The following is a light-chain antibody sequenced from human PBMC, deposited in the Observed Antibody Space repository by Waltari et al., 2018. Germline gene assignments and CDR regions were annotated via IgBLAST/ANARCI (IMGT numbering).Light chain of an antibody. J-gene: IGKJ1*01. CDR3: QQYFNYPWT. Sequence: DIQMTQSPSTLSASIGDRVTITCRASQSITNWLAWYQQKPGKAPKLLIYEASDLEDGVPSRFSGSGSETEFTLTISSLQPDDFVAYYCQQYFNYPWTFGQGTTV. V-gene: IGKV1-5*03. CDR2: EAS. CDR1: QSITNW.